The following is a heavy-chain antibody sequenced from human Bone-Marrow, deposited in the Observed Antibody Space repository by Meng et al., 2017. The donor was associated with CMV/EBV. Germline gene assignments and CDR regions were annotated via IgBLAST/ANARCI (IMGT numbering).Heavy chain of an antibody. Sequence: TSGFTFSSDWMSWVRQAPGKGLEWVANIKQDEGEKYYVDSVKGRFTISRDNAKNSLYLQMNSLRADDTAIYYCARQRYSSGWKTFDYWGQGTLVTVSS. J-gene: IGHJ4*02. CDR3: ARQRYSSGWKTFDY. CDR1: GFTFSSDW. V-gene: IGHV3-7*01. D-gene: IGHD6-19*01. CDR2: IKQDEGEK.